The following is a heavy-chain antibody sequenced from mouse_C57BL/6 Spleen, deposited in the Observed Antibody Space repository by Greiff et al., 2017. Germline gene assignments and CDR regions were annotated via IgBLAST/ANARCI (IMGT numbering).Heavy chain of an antibody. D-gene: IGHD1-1*01. J-gene: IGHJ2*01. V-gene: IGHV1-81*01. CDR3: ARESFITTVVAGDY. CDR1: GYTFTSYG. Sequence: VQLQQSGAELARPGASVKLSCKASGYTFTSYGISWVKQRTGQGLEWIGEIYPRSGNTYYNEKFKGKATLAADKSSSTAYMELRSLTAEDSAVYFCARESFITTVVAGDYWGQDTTLTVSS. CDR2: IYPRSGNT.